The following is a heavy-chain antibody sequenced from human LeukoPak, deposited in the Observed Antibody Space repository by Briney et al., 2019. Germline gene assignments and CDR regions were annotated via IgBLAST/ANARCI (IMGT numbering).Heavy chain of an antibody. CDR2: IRYDGSNK. D-gene: IGHD3-3*01. V-gene: IGHV3-30*02. CDR3: AKDQAGDYNFWSGFDS. J-gene: IGHJ4*02. Sequence: GWSLRLSCAASGFSLSSHDMHWVRQAPGKGLEWVTFIRYDGSNKDYADSVKGRFTISRDNSKNTLYLQMSSLRAEDTAVYYCAKDQAGDYNFWSGFDSWGQGTLVTVSS. CDR1: GFSLSSHD.